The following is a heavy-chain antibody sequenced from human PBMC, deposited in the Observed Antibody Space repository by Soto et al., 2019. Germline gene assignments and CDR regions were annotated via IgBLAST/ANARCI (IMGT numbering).Heavy chain of an antibody. V-gene: IGHV3-30-3*01. J-gene: IGHJ6*02. CDR2: ISYDGSNK. D-gene: IGHD3-10*01. Sequence: GGSLRLSCAASGFTFSSYAMHWVRQAPGKGLEWVAVISYDGSNKYYADSVKGRFTISRDNSKNTLYLQMNSLRAEDTAVYYCARSYYGSGSPPTYYYCYGMDVWGQGTTVTVSS. CDR3: ARSYYGSGSPPTYYYCYGMDV. CDR1: GFTFSSYA.